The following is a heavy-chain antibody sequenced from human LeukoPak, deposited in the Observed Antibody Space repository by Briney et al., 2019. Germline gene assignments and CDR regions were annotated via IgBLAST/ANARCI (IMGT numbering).Heavy chain of an antibody. CDR3: GVAGTYEWTAYYFDY. CDR2: INHSGST. V-gene: IGHV4-34*01. CDR1: GGSFSGYY. J-gene: IGHJ4*02. Sequence: SETLSPTCAVYGGSFSGYYWSWIRQPPGKGLEWIGEINHSGSTNYNPSLKSRVTISVDTSKNQFSLKLSSVTAADTAVYYCGVAGTYEWTAYYFDYWGQGTLVTVSS. D-gene: IGHD6-19*01.